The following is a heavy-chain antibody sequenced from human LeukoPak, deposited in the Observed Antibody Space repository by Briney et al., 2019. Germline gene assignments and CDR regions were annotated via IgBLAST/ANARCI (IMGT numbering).Heavy chain of an antibody. CDR3: AKSGLNRFDY. CDR1: GFTFDDYG. V-gene: IGHV3-20*04. CDR2: INWNGGST. Sequence: GGSLRLSCAASGFTFDDYGMSWVRQAPGKGLEWVSGINWNGGSTGYADSVKGRFTISRDNSKNTLFLQMNSLRADDTDIYYCAKSGLNRFDYWGQGTLVTVSS. J-gene: IGHJ4*02. D-gene: IGHD2-15*01.